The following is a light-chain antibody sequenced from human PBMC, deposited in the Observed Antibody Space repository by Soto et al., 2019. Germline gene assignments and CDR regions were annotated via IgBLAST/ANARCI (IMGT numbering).Light chain of an antibody. V-gene: IGLV1-40*01. CDR1: TSNIGDYD. J-gene: IGLJ3*02. CDR2: GNN. CDR3: QAYDRSQSGSV. Sequence: QSVLTQPPSVSRAPGQRVTVSCAGSTSNIGDYDVHWYQQLPGTAPKLLIYGNNNRPSGVPDRFSGSKSGTSASLAITGLQAEDEADYYCQAYDRSQSGSVFGGGTKLTVL.